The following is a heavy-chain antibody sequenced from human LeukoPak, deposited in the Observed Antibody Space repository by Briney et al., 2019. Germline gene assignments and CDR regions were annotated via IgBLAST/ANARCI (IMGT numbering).Heavy chain of an antibody. CDR3: ARENYYDISLYIDY. CDR2: IYPGDSNT. CDR1: GYSFTNYW. D-gene: IGHD3-22*01. V-gene: IGHV5-51*01. Sequence: GESLKISCKGSGYSFTNYWIGWVRQMPGKGLEWMGIIYPGDSNTRYSPSFQGQVTISADKSISTAYLQWSSLKASDTAMYYCARENYYDISLYIDYWGQGTLVTVSS. J-gene: IGHJ4*02.